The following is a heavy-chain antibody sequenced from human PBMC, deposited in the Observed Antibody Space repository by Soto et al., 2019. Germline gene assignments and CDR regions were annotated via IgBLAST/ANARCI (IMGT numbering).Heavy chain of an antibody. CDR3: ARGHYDILTGYWSYYYYGMDV. V-gene: IGHV4-34*01. CDR2: INHSGST. CDR1: GGSISSYY. D-gene: IGHD3-9*01. J-gene: IGHJ6*02. Sequence: SETLSLTCTVSGGSISSYYWSWIRQPPGKGLEWIGEINHSGSTNYNPSLKSRVTISVDTSKNQFSLKLSSVTAADTAVYYCARGHYDILTGYWSYYYYGMDVWGQGTTVTVSS.